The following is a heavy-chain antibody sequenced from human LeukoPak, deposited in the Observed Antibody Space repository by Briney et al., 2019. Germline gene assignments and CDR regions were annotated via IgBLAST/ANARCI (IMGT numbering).Heavy chain of an antibody. CDR1: GFTFSRYW. V-gene: IGHV3-74*01. CDR3: ARDPFGVVAAAGN. CDR2: INSDGSSS. Sequence: PGGSLRLSCAASGFTFSRYWMHWVRQAPGKGLVWVSRINSDGSSSNYADSVKGRFTISRDNAKNTLYLQMNSLRVEDTAVYYCARDPFGVVAAAGNWGQGTLVTVSS. J-gene: IGHJ4*02. D-gene: IGHD6-13*01.